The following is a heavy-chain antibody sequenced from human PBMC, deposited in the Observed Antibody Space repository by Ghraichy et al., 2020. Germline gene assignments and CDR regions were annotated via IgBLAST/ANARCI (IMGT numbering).Heavy chain of an antibody. CDR2: IYTSCST. CDR1: GGSISSYY. V-gene: IGHV4-4*09. Sequence: SETLSLTCTVSGGSISSYYWSWIRQRPGKGLELIGYIYTSCSTNYNPSLKILITISVDTSKNQFSLNLSSVTAADTAVYYCARHVWFDQSEHYYYYYGMDVWGQGTTVTVSS. J-gene: IGHJ6*02. D-gene: IGHD3-10*01. CDR3: ARHVWFDQSEHYYYYYGMDV.